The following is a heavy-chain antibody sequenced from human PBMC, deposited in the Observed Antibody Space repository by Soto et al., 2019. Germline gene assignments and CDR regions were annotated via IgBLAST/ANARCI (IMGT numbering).Heavy chain of an antibody. J-gene: IGHJ6*02. CDR3: ARDLGYYGLPAYYYGMDV. Sequence: SETLSLTCTVSGGSISSGGYYWTWIRQHPGKGQEWIGYNYYSGITYYNPSLKSRVTISLDTSKNHFSLKLSSVTAADTAVYYCARDLGYYGLPAYYYGMDVWGQGTTVTVSS. CDR2: NYYSGIT. CDR1: GGSISSGGYY. D-gene: IGHD3-10*01. V-gene: IGHV4-31*03.